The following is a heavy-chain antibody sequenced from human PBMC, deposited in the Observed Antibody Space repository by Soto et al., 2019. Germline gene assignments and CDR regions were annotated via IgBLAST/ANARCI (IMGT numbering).Heavy chain of an antibody. V-gene: IGHV3-7*01. CDR2: IRQDGSQI. D-gene: IGHD4-4*01. Sequence: EVHLVESGGGLVQPGGSLRLSCAASGFTFSSYWMSWVRQAPGKGLEWVANIRQDGSQIYYVDSVKGRFTISRDNAKNSVYLQLNSLIAEDTAVYYCARIVYSSSCFDYWGQGTLVTVSS. CDR3: ARIVYSSSCFDY. CDR1: GFTFSSYW. J-gene: IGHJ4*02.